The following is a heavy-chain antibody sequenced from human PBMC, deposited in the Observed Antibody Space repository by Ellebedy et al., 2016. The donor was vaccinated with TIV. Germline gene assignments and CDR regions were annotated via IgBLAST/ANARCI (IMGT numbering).Heavy chain of an antibody. J-gene: IGHJ1*01. Sequence: GGSLRLSXAASGFAFDGYTMNWVRQAPGKGLEWVSSIYSSSIYIHYADSVRGRFTISRDNAKNSLYLQMNSLRVDDTAVYYCARGPVGLDTAFFDWGPGTLVTVSS. V-gene: IGHV3-21*03. CDR2: IYSSSIYI. CDR3: ARGPVGLDTAFFD. CDR1: GFAFDGYT. D-gene: IGHD2/OR15-2a*01.